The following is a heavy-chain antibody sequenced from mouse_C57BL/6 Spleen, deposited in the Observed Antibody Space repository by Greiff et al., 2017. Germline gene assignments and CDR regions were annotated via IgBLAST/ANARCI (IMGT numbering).Heavy chain of an antibody. CDR3: ARGGSSYMDCDV. CDR1: GFTFSDYG. D-gene: IGHD1-1*01. J-gene: IGHJ1*03. V-gene: IGHV5-17*01. Sequence: DVMLVESGGGLVKPGGSLKLSCAASGFTFSDYGMHWVRQASEKGLEWVAYISSGSSTIYYADTVKGRFTISRDNAKNTLFLQMTSLRSEDTAMYYCARGGSSYMDCDVWGTGTTVTVSS. CDR2: ISSGSSTI.